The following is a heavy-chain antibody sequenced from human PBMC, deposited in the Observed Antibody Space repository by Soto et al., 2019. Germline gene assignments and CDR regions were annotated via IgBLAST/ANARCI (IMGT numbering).Heavy chain of an antibody. CDR2: ITSSGGNA. CDR1: GFSFKDYY. V-gene: IGHV3-11*01. Sequence: PVGSLTLSPTASGFSFKDYYMTWMRQTPEKGLEWISPITSSGGNAYYAAAVKGRVTISRDHAHNSLYLQMSGLRAEDTALYDCARYMYTNYVNYFGLCGQVPLVTISS. CDR3: ARYMYTNYVNYFGL. J-gene: IGHJ5*02. D-gene: IGHD2-8*01.